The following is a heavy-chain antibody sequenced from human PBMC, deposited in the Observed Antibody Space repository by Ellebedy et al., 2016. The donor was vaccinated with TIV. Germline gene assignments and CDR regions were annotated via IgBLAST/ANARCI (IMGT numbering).Heavy chain of an antibody. CDR3: AKGSIASAATCLDH. J-gene: IGHJ4*02. D-gene: IGHD6-13*01. V-gene: IGHV3-33*06. CDR1: GFTFSSYG. CDR2: IWFDGSNK. Sequence: PGGSLRLSCAASGFTFSSYGMHWVRQAPGKGLEWVAVIWFDGSNKYHADSVKGRFTISRDNSKNTLYLQMNSLRAEDTAVYSCAKGSIASAATCLDHWGQGTLVTISS.